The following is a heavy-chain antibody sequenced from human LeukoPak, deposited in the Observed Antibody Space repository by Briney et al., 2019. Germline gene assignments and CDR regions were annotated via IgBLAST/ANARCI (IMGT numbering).Heavy chain of an antibody. CDR2: ISGGGDNT. J-gene: IGHJ4*02. V-gene: IGHV3-23*01. CDR3: AKDRGSGSLDSDY. D-gene: IGHD1-26*01. Sequence: GGSLRLSCAASGFTFSNYAMSWVRQAPGKGLEWVSSISGGGDNTFYADSVRGRFTVSRDNSKNTLYVQMKSLRAEDTAVYYCAKDRGSGSLDSDYWGQGTLVTVSS. CDR1: GFTFSNYA.